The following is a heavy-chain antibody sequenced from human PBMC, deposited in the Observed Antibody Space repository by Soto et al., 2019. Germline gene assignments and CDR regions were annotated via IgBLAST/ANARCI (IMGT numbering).Heavy chain of an antibody. V-gene: IGHV1-18*01. J-gene: IGHJ6*02. Sequence: QVQLVQSGAEVKKPGASVKVSCKASGYSFTSYGISWVRQTPGQGLEWMGWISAYNGNTNYAQKRQGRVTMTTDTSTSTANMELRSLRSDDTAVYYRARDKGFGESDVWGQGTTVTVSS. CDR2: ISAYNGNT. CDR3: ARDKGFGESDV. D-gene: IGHD3-10*01. CDR1: GYSFTSYG.